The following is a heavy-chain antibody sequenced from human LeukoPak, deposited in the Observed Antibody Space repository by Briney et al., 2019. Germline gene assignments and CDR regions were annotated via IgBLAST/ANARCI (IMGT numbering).Heavy chain of an antibody. D-gene: IGHD2-2*01. CDR3: ARYCSSSIFYSDAFDY. Sequence: SQTLSLTCTVSGGSGGSVSSGGYYWSWIRQPAGTGLEWIGRIHTGGGTKYNPSLKSRLTISRDTSKNQFSLKLTSVTAADTAVYYCARYCSSSIFYSDAFDYWGPGSLVTVSS. J-gene: IGHJ4*02. CDR1: GGSGGSVSSGGYY. V-gene: IGHV4-61*02. CDR2: IHTGGGT.